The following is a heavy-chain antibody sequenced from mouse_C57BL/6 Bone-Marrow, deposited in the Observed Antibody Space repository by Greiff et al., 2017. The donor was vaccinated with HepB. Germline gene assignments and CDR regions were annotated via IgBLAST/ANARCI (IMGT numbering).Heavy chain of an antibody. J-gene: IGHJ1*03. CDR3: ARERFITTVSYWYFDV. CDR2: IDPEDGET. Sequence: EVKLVESGAELVKPGASVKLSCTASGFNIKDYYMHWVKQRTEQGLEWIGRIDPEDGETKYAPKFQGKATITADTSSNTAYLQLSSLTSEDTAVYYCARERFITTVSYWYFDVWGTGTTVTVSS. V-gene: IGHV14-2*01. D-gene: IGHD1-1*01. CDR1: GFNIKDYY.